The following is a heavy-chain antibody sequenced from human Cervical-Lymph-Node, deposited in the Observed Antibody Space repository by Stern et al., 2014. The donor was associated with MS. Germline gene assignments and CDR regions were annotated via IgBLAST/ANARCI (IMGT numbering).Heavy chain of an antibody. V-gene: IGHV1-18*01. J-gene: IGHJ4*02. D-gene: IGHD2-8*01. CDR2: ISAYNGNT. Sequence: VHLVESGAEVKKPGASVKVSCKASGYTFTSYGISWVRQAPGQGLEWMGWISAYNGNTNYAQKLQGRVTMTTDTSTSTAYMELRSLRSDDTAVYYCATTAYCTNGVCPDFDYWGQGTLVTVSS. CDR3: ATTAYCTNGVCPDFDY. CDR1: GYTFTSYG.